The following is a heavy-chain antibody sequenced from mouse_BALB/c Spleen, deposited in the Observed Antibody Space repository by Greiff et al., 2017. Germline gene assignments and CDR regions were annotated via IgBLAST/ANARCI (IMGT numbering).Heavy chain of an antibody. CDR1: GYTFTSYY. V-gene: IGHV1-80*01. J-gene: IGHJ2*01. CDR2: IYPGDGDT. D-gene: IGHD1-1*01. Sequence: QVQLQQSGAELVKPGASVKLSCKASGYTFTSYYMYWVKQRPGQGLEWIGQIYPGDGDTNYNGKFKGKATLTADKSSSTAYMQLSSLTSEDSAVYFCARDYGYFDYWGQGTTLTVSS. CDR3: ARDYGYFDY.